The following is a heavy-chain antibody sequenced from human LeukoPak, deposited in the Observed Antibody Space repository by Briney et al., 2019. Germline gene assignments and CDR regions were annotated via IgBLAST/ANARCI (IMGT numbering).Heavy chain of an antibody. Sequence: GRSLRLSCAASGFTFDDYAMHWVRQAPGKGLEWVSGISWISGSIGYADSVKGRFTISRDNAKNSLYLQMNSLRAEDTALYYCAKASYCSSTSCFLFDYWGQGTLVTVSS. V-gene: IGHV3-9*01. CDR1: GFTFDDYA. J-gene: IGHJ4*02. CDR2: ISWISGSI. D-gene: IGHD2-2*01. CDR3: AKASYCSSTSCFLFDY.